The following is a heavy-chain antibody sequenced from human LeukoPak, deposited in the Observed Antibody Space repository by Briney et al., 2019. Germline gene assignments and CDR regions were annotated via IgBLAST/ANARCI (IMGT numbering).Heavy chain of an antibody. CDR3: ARDPTGITFGGVTVRRYYFDY. J-gene: IGHJ4*02. V-gene: IGHV4-34*01. CDR2: INHSEST. D-gene: IGHD3-16*02. Sequence: PSETLSLTCAVYGGSFSGYYWSWIRQPPGKGLEWIGEINHSESTNYNPSLKSRVTISVDTSKNQFSLKLSSVTAADTAVYYCARDPTGITFGGVTVRRYYFDYWGQGTLVTVSS. CDR1: GGSFSGYY.